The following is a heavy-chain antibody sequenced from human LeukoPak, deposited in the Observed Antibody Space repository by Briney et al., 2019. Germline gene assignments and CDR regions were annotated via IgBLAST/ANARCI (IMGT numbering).Heavy chain of an antibody. Sequence: PGGSLRLSCAASGFTVSSNYMSWVRQAPGKGLEWVSVIYSGGSTYYADSVKGRFTISRDNSKNTLYLQMNSLRAEDTAVYYCARLFGGVIGGYFDYWGQGTLVTVSS. V-gene: IGHV3-66*01. CDR3: ARLFGGVIGGYFDY. J-gene: IGHJ4*02. CDR2: IYSGGST. D-gene: IGHD3-16*02. CDR1: GFTVSSNY.